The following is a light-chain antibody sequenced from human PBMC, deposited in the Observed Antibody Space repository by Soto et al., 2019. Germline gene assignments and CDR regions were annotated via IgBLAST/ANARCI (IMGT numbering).Light chain of an antibody. V-gene: IGKV1-9*01. J-gene: IGKJ1*01. Sequence: DIQMTQSPSSQSASLGDRVTITCRASLPISNYLAWYQQKPGKIPNLLIYAASTLQSGVPSRFSGSGSGTDFTLTISSLKNEDFATYYCQQLNSYPRTFGQGTKVDIK. CDR3: QQLNSYPRT. CDR2: AAS. CDR1: LPISNY.